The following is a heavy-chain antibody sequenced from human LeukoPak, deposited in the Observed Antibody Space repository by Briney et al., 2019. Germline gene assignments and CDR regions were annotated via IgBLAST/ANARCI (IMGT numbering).Heavy chain of an antibody. Sequence: GGSLRLSCAASGFTVSTKYMNWVRQAPGKGLEWVSILYSGSDTYYANSVKGRFTISRDSSKNILFLQMNDLRAEDTAVYYCARVGDHFHWYLDLWGRGTLVTLPS. CDR1: GFTVSTKY. D-gene: IGHD3-10*01. V-gene: IGHV3-53*01. CDR3: ARVGDHFHWYLDL. CDR2: LYSGSDT. J-gene: IGHJ2*01.